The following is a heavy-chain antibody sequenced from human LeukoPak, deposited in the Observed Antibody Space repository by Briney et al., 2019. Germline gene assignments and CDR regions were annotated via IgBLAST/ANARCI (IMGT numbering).Heavy chain of an antibody. CDR3: AKGVQLGGYYFDY. CDR2: ISGSGGST. CDR1: GFTFSSYA. Sequence: GGSLRLSCAASGFTFSSYAMSWVRQAPGKGLEWVSAISGSGGSTYYADSVKGRFTISRDNSKNTLYLQMDSLRAEDTAIYYCAKGVQLGGYYFDYWGQGTLVTISS. J-gene: IGHJ4*02. D-gene: IGHD1-1*01. V-gene: IGHV3-23*01.